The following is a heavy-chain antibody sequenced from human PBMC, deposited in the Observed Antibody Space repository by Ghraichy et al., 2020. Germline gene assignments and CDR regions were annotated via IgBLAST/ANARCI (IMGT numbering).Heavy chain of an antibody. CDR1: GGSISSYY. J-gene: IGHJ5*02. D-gene: IGHD3-9*01. V-gene: IGHV4-59*01. Sequence: SETLSLTCTVSGGSISSYYWSWIRQPPGKGLEWIGYIYYSGSTNYNPSLKSRVTISVDTSKNQFSLKLSSVTAADTAVYYCAREHQNYDILTGSLAGHWFDPWGQGTLVTVSS. CDR2: IYYSGST. CDR3: AREHQNYDILTGSLAGHWFDP.